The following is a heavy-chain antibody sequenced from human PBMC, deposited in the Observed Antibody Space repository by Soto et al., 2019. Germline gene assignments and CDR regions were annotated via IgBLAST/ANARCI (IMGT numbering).Heavy chain of an antibody. D-gene: IGHD3-10*01. CDR3: AKLPIIRGNALDL. CDR1: GGTFSSYP. Sequence: QVQLVQSGAEVKRPGSSVKVSCKASGGTFSSYPISWVRQAPGQGLEWMGGTNGNLGTGNYAQKFRGRLTITTDISTTTAYMELSSLTSEDTAVYYCAKLPIIRGNALDLWGQGTMVTVSS. J-gene: IGHJ3*01. V-gene: IGHV1-69*06. CDR2: TNGNLGTG.